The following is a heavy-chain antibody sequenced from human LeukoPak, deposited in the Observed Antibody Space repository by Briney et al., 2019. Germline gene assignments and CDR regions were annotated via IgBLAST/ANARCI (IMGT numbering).Heavy chain of an antibody. CDR3: ARERLVVVAQYYYYGMDV. J-gene: IGHJ6*02. V-gene: IGHV4-4*07. CDR1: GGSISSYY. CDR2: IYTSGST. D-gene: IGHD3-22*01. Sequence: PSETLSLTCTVSGGSISSYYWSWIRQPAGKGLEWIGRIYTSGSTNYNPSLKSRVTMSVDTSRNQFSLKLSSVTAADTAVYYCARERLVVVAQYYYYGMDVWGQGTTVTVSS.